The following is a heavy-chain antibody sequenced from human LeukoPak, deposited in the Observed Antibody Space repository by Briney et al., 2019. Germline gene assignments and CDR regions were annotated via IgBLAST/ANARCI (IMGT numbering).Heavy chain of an antibody. J-gene: IGHJ4*02. CDR3: ATDYGAYCTNGVCYRFDY. CDR2: IIPIFGTP. CDR1: GGTFSSYT. D-gene: IGHD2-8*01. Sequence: SGKVSCKVSGGTFSSYTISWVRQAPGQGLEWMGGIIPIFGTPNYAPKFQGRVTITADESTSTAYMELSALRSEDTAVYYCATDYGAYCTNGVCYRFDYWDQGTLVTVSS. V-gene: IGHV1-69*13.